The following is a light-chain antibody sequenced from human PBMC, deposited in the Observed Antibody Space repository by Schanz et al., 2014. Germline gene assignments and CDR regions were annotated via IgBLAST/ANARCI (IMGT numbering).Light chain of an antibody. Sequence: EIVMTQSPATLSVSPGERATLSCRASHSVSSYLAWYQQKPGQAPRLLINGASTRATGIPARFSGSGSGTDFTLTISSLQPDDFATYYCQQYNYYWGFGQGTKVEIK. CDR1: HSVSSY. CDR2: GAS. CDR3: QQYNYYWG. V-gene: IGKV3-15*01. J-gene: IGKJ1*01.